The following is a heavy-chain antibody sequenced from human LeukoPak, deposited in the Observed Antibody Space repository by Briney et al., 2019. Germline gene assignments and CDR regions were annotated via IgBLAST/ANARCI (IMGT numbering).Heavy chain of an antibody. CDR3: AKGSGFSYYYYYMDV. Sequence: GGSLRLSCAASGFTFSSYAMSWVRQAPGKGLDWASAISGSGGSTYYADSVKGRFTISRDNSKNTLYLQMNSLRAEDTAVYYCAKGSGFSYYYYYMDVWGKGTTVTVSS. D-gene: IGHD3-3*01. CDR2: ISGSGGST. V-gene: IGHV3-23*01. CDR1: GFTFSSYA. J-gene: IGHJ6*03.